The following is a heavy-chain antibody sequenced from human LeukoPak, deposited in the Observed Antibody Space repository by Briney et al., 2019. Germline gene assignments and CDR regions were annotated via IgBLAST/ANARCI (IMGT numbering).Heavy chain of an antibody. CDR2: ISTTSDYI. CDR3: ARGGIYSQGFDY. J-gene: IGHJ4*02. Sequence: PGGSLRLSCAASGFTFSVYSMNWVRQAPGKGLEWVSSISTTSDYIHYADSLKGRVAISRDNAKNSLYLQMNSLRAEDTAIYYCARGGIYSQGFDYWGQGSLVTVSS. D-gene: IGHD6-13*01. V-gene: IGHV3-21*01. CDR1: GFTFSVYS.